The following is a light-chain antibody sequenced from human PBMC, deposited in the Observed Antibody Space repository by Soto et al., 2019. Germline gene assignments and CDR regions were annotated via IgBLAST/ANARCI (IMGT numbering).Light chain of an antibody. Sequence: QSVPTQPASVSGSPGQSITISCTGTRSDVGGYNYVSWYQQHPGKAPKLMIYEVSNRPSGVSNRFSGSKSGNTASLTISGLQAEDEADYYCSSYTNSGTHVVFGGGTKLTVL. CDR3: SSYTNSGTHVV. CDR2: EVS. V-gene: IGLV2-14*01. J-gene: IGLJ2*01. CDR1: RSDVGGYNY.